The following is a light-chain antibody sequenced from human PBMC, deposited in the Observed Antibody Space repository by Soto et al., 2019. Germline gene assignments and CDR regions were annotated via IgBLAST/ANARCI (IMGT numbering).Light chain of an antibody. Sequence: QSALTQPRSVSGSSGQSVTISCTGTSSDVGGYNYVSWYQLHPGKAPKLIIYDVSKWPSGVPDRFSGSKSGNTASLTISGLQAHDEADYYCCSYAGSYIWVFGGGTKLSVL. CDR1: SSDVGGYNY. V-gene: IGLV2-11*01. CDR2: DVS. CDR3: CSYAGSYIWV. J-gene: IGLJ3*02.